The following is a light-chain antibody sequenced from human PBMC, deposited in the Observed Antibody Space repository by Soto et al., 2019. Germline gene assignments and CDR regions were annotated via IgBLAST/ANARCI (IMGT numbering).Light chain of an antibody. V-gene: IGKV3-20*01. J-gene: IGKJ5*01. Sequence: EIVLTQSPGTPSLSPGERATLSCRASQSVSSRYLAWYQQKPGQAPRLLIYGASSRATGIPDRFSGSVSGTDGTLTLSGLQKEDVAVYDGQQCGSSSITFGQGTRLEI. CDR3: QQCGSSSIT. CDR2: GAS. CDR1: QSVSSRY.